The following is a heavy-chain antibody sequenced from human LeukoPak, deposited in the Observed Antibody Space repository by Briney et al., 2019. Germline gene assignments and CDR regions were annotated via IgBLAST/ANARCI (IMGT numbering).Heavy chain of an antibody. J-gene: IGHJ6*03. CDR3: ARDPKTRYSSSWYVSYYYYMDV. V-gene: IGHV1-46*01. CDR2: INPSGGTT. D-gene: IGHD6-13*01. Sequence: ASVKVSCKASGYTFTSYYMHWVRQAPEQGLEWMGIINPSGGTTSYAQKFQGRVTMTTDTSTSTVYMELSSLRSEDTAVYYCARDPKTRYSSSWYVSYYYYMDVWGKGTTVTISS. CDR1: GYTFTSYY.